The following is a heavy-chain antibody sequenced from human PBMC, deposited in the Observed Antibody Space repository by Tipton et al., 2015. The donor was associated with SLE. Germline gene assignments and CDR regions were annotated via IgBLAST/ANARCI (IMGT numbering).Heavy chain of an antibody. D-gene: IGHD3-3*01. CDR3: ARVRTIFGVVITPYYYGMDV. J-gene: IGHJ6*02. CDR2: IYYSGST. Sequence: TLSLTCTVSGGSMSSSSYYWGWIRQPPGKGLEWIGSIYYSGSTFYNPSLKSRVSISIDTSKNQFSLKLSSVTAADTAVYYCARVRTIFGVVITPYYYGMDVWGQGTTVTVSS. V-gene: IGHV4-39*01. CDR1: GGSMSSSSYY.